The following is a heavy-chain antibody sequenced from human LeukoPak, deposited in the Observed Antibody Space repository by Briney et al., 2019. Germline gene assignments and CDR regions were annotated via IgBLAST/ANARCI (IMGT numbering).Heavy chain of an antibody. V-gene: IGHV3-23*01. J-gene: IGHJ4*02. CDR2: ITGGGDDT. D-gene: IGHD6-6*01. CDR3: AKGSSSSRPYYFDY. CDR1: GFSSNNYA. Sequence: GGSLRLSCAASGFSSNNYAMSWVRQAPGKGLEWISAITGGGDDTYHADSVKGRFAISRHNSKNMMYMQMNSLRGEDTAIYYCAKGSSSSRPYYFDYWGQGALVTVSS.